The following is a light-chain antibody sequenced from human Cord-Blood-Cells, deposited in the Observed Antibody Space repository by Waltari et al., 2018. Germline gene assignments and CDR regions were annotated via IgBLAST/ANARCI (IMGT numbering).Light chain of an antibody. Sequence: QSALTQPPSASGSPGQSVTISCTGPSSDVGGYNYVSWYQQHPGKAPKLTIYEVSKRPSGVPDRFSGSKSGNTASLTVSGLQAEDEADYYCSSYAGSNNFVVFGGGTKLTVL. CDR3: SSYAGSNNFVV. CDR1: SSDVGGYNY. CDR2: EVS. J-gene: IGLJ2*01. V-gene: IGLV2-8*01.